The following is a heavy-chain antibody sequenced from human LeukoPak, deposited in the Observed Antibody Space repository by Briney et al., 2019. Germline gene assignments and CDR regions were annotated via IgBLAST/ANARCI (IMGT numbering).Heavy chain of an antibody. CDR3: AKADYDILTGYPFDY. V-gene: IGHV3-23*01. D-gene: IGHD3-9*01. CDR1: GFTFSSYA. CDR2: ISGSGGST. Sequence: GGSLRLSCAASGFTFSSYAMSWVRQAPGKGLEWVSAISGSGGSTYYADSVKGRLTISRDNSKNTLYLQMNSLRAEDTAVYYCAKADYDILTGYPFDYWAREPWSPSPQ. J-gene: IGHJ4*02.